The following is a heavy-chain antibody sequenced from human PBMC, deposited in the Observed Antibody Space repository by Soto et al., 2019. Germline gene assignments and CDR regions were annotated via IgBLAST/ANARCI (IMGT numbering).Heavy chain of an antibody. D-gene: IGHD6-19*01. V-gene: IGHV6-1*01. CDR2: TYYRSKWYN. Sequence: QSPTLSLTCAISGDSVSSNSATWNWIRQSPSRGLEWLGRTYYRSKWYNDYAVSVKSRITINPDTSKKQFSLQLNSVTPEDTAVYYCARQQWMVLGHFDYWGQGTLVTVSS. CDR3: ARQQWMVLGHFDY. J-gene: IGHJ4*02. CDR1: GDSVSSNSAT.